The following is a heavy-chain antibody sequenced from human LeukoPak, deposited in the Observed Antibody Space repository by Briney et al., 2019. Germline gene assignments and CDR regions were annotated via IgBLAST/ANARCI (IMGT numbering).Heavy chain of an antibody. J-gene: IGHJ4*02. CDR3: AKALTRIVGATDY. CDR2: ISGSGGST. CDR1: GFTFSSYA. V-gene: IGHV3-23*01. Sequence: GGSLRLPCAASGFTFSSYAMSWVRQAPGKGLEWVSAISGSGGSTYYADSVKGRFTISRDNSKNTLYLQMNSLRAEDTAVYYCAKALTRIVGATDYWGQGTLVTVSS. D-gene: IGHD1-26*01.